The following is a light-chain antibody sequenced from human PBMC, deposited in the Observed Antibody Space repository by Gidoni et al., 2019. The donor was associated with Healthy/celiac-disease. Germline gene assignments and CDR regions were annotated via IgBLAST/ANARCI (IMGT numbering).Light chain of an antibody. Sequence: EIVLTQSPATLSVSPGARATLSCRASQSVSSNLAWYQQKPGQAPRLLIYGASTRATGIPARFSGSGSGKEFTLTISSLQSEDLAVYYCQQYNNWPPRWTFXQXTKVEIK. CDR2: GAS. V-gene: IGKV3-15*01. J-gene: IGKJ1*01. CDR3: QQYNNWPPRWT. CDR1: QSVSSN.